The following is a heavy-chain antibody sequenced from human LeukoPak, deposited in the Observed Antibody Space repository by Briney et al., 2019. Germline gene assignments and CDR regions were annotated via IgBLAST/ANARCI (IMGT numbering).Heavy chain of an antibody. D-gene: IGHD3-22*01. CDR1: GFTLSSLA. CDR3: VTDGADYYDSTGYPIYFDY. J-gene: IGHJ4*02. CDR2: SGTRSGTK. V-gene: IGHV3-21*01. Sequence: GGSLRLSCAASGFTLSSLAMHWVRQAPGKGLEWVSSSGTRSGTKYYADSVMGRFTISRDNAENSLYLQMNSLRAEDTAVYYCVTDGADYYDSTGYPIYFDYWGQGTLVTVSS.